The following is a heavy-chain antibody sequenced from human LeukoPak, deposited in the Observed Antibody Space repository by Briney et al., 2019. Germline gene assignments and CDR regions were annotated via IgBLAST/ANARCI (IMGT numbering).Heavy chain of an antibody. CDR2: ITASGNT. Sequence: PSQTLSLTCTVSGTSISRDINYWSWIRQPAGKGLEWIGRITASGNTIYNPSLKSRLTISVDASKNQFSLRVTSLTAADTAIYFCAGWFTDWGSSDLCGEGTLVTVSS. CDR3: AGWFTDWGSSDL. J-gene: IGHJ4*02. V-gene: IGHV4-61*02. CDR1: GTSISRDINY. D-gene: IGHD7-27*01.